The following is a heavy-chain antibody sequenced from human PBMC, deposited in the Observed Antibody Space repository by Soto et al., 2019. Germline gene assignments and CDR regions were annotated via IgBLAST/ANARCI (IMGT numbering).Heavy chain of an antibody. J-gene: IGHJ4*02. CDR1: GFTFSSYG. CDR3: AKDRHDSSGSPFDY. V-gene: IGHV3-30*18. CDR2: ISYGGSNK. Sequence: QVQLVESGGGVVQPGRSLRLSCAASGFTFSSYGMHWVRQAPGKGLEWVAVISYGGSNKYYADSVKGRFTISRDNSKNTLYLQMNSLRAEDTAVYYCAKDRHDSSGSPFDYWGQGTLVTVSS. D-gene: IGHD3-22*01.